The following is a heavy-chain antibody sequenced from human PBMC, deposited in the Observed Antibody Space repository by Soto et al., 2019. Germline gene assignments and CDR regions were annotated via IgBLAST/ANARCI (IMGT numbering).Heavy chain of an antibody. V-gene: IGHV4-39*01. Sequence: SETLSLTCTVSGGSISSTDQYWGWIRQPPGKGLEWLGSIYYAGSTFHNPSLKRRATISVDTSRNQFSLRLSSVTASDTAVYSLARLVFHCLRGSCDEYNFYGLDVGGQEPKVTVSS. D-gene: IGHD2-15*01. J-gene: IGHJ6*02. CDR1: GGSISSTDQY. CDR3: ARLVFHCLRGSCDEYNFYGLDV. CDR2: IYYAGST.